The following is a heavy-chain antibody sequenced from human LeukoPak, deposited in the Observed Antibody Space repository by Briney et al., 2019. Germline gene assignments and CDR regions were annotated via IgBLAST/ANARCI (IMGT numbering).Heavy chain of an antibody. D-gene: IGHD1-26*01. CDR1: GFIFSAYS. CDR2: ISGSGGST. J-gene: IGHJ1*01. CDR3: AKSPYSGNYYGYFQH. V-gene: IGHV3-23*01. Sequence: GGSLRLSCAASGFIFSAYSMNWVRQAPGKGLEWVSAISGSGGSTYYADSVKGRFTISRDNSKNTLYLQMNSLGAEDTAVYYCAKSPYSGNYYGYFQHWGQGTLVTVSS.